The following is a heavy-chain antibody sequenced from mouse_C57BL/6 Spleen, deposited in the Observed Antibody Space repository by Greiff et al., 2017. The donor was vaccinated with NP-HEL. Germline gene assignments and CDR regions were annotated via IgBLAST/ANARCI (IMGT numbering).Heavy chain of an antibody. D-gene: IGHD1-1*02. CDR3: ARSRDYGDY. J-gene: IGHJ2*01. CDR2: IYPGDGDT. V-gene: IGHV1-82*01. CDR1: GYAFSSSW. Sequence: VKLMESGPELVKPGASVKISCKASGYAFSSSWMNWVKQRPGKGLEWIGRIYPGDGDTNYNGKFKGKATLTADKSSSTAYMQLSSLTSEDSAVYFCARSRDYGDYWGQGTTLTVSS.